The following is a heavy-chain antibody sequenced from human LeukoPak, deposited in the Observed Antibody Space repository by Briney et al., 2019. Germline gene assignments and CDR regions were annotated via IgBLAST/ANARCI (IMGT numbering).Heavy chain of an antibody. CDR1: DDSITMYY. J-gene: IGHJ6*03. CDR2: VDHTGST. V-gene: IGHV4-59*01. Sequence: SGTLSLTCTVSDDSITMYYWTCIPHPPGRELERIGYVDHTGSTKFNPSLTGRVSISRDTSNNFFSLRLRSVTAADTAVYFCARGRVSSSTWYSTYYYFFYMDFWGKGTTVTVSS. D-gene: IGHD4-11*01. CDR3: ARGRVSSSTWYSTYYYFFYMDF.